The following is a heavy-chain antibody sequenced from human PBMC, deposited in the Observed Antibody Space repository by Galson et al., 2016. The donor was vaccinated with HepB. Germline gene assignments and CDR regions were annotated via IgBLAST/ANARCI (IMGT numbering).Heavy chain of an antibody. V-gene: IGHV1-8*01. D-gene: IGHD5-24*01. Sequence: SVKVSCKASGYTFTSYEITWVRQATGQGLEWMGWMNPNNGNIDYSQKFQGRVTMTRNTSTSTAYMELRSLTSDDTAVYYCVRDGGDGSPDFDYWGQGTLVTVSS. CDR2: MNPNNGNI. J-gene: IGHJ4*02. CDR1: GYTFTSYE. CDR3: VRDGGDGSPDFDY.